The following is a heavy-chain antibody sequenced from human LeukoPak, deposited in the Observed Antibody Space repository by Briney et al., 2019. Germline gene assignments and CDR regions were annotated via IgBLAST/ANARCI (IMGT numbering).Heavy chain of an antibody. CDR1: AFTFSSYG. Sequence: GGSLRLSCGASAFTFSSYGMNWVRQAPGKALEWVSYIRCTSRTIYSAASVKGRFTISRDNAKNSLYLQMDNLRAEDTAVYYCATDDGGHYYGSGSLRYWGQGTLVTVSS. CDR3: ATDDGGHYYGSGSLRY. V-gene: IGHV3-48*04. CDR2: IRCTSRTI. J-gene: IGHJ4*02. D-gene: IGHD3-10*01.